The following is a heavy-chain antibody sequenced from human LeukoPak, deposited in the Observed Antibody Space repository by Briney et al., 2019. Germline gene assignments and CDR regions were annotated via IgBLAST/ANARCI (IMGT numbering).Heavy chain of an antibody. D-gene: IGHD2-15*01. J-gene: IGHJ4*02. Sequence: PSETLSLTCSVSDGSISSGGFYWTWIRQPPGKGLVWIGYSDHSGNTYYNPSLEGRLSISLDRPENQFSLKLSSVTAADTAVYYCARVIPYCSGANCNRYYFDYWGQGTLVTVSS. CDR1: DGSISSGGFY. V-gene: IGHV4-30-2*01. CDR2: SDHSGNT. CDR3: ARVIPYCSGANCNRYYFDY.